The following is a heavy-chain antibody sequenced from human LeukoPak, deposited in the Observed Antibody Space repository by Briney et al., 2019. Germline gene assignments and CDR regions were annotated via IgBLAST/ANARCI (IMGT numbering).Heavy chain of an antibody. CDR1: GGSISSYY. D-gene: IGHD3-16*02. CDR3: ARAGWGSYRSNDAFDI. V-gene: IGHV4-4*07. J-gene: IGHJ3*02. Sequence: ASETLSLTCTVSGGSISSYYWSWIRQPAGKGLEWIGRIYTSGSTNYNPSLKSRATMSVDTSKNQFSLKLSSVTAADTAVYYCARAGWGSYRSNDAFDIWGQGTMVTVSS. CDR2: IYTSGST.